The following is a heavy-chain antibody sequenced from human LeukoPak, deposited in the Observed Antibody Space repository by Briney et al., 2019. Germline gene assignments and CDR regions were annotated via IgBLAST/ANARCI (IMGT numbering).Heavy chain of an antibody. CDR1: GDSVSSYY. CDR3: ARRGFFGSGNYYRPSSYFDL. J-gene: IGHJ2*01. D-gene: IGHD3-10*01. Sequence: SETLSLTCTVSGDSVSSYYWSWIRQTPRRGLELIGYVYFSGYADYSPSLKSRVSMSVDTTKQQISLTLNYVTAADTAVYYCARRGFFGSGNYYRPSSYFDLWGRGALVIVSS. V-gene: IGHV4-59*08. CDR2: VYFSGYA.